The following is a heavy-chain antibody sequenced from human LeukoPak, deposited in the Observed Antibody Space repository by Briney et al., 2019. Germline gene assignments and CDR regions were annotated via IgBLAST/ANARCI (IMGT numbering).Heavy chain of an antibody. CDR3: ARLLWFGEFKYHFDY. D-gene: IGHD3-10*01. J-gene: IGHJ4*02. CDR2: IYYSGST. V-gene: IGHV4-59*01. CDR1: GGSISSYY. Sequence: SETLSLTCTVSGGSISSYYWSWIRQPPGKGLEWIGYIYYSGSTNYNPSLKSRVTISVDTSKNQFSLKLSSVTAADTAVYYCARLLWFGEFKYHFDYWGQGTLVTVSS.